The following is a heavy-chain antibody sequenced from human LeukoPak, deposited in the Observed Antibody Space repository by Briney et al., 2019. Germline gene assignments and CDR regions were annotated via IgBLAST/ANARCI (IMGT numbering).Heavy chain of an antibody. CDR1: GGSISTYY. V-gene: IGHV4-59*01. Sequence: SETLSLTCTVSGGSISTYYWRWIGHPPAKGLEWIGYVYYSGSTNYNPSLMGRVTMSVDTSKKQFSLKLSSVTAADTAVYYCARDLPTDQAFDIWGQGTMVTVSS. J-gene: IGHJ3*02. CDR2: VYYSGST. CDR3: ARDLPTDQAFDI.